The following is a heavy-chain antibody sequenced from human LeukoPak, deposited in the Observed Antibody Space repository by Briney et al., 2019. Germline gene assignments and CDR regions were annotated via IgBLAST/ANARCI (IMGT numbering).Heavy chain of an antibody. V-gene: IGHV3-74*01. J-gene: IGHJ4*02. CDR1: GFTFSSHW. Sequence: GGSLRLSCAASGFTFSSHWMHWVRQAPGKGLVWVSLINSDGSTTNYADSVKGRFTISRDNAKNTLYLQMNSLRAEDTAVYYCARPPGPMVRGIIGYWGQGTLVTVSS. D-gene: IGHD3-10*01. CDR2: INSDGSTT. CDR3: ARPPGPMVRGIIGY.